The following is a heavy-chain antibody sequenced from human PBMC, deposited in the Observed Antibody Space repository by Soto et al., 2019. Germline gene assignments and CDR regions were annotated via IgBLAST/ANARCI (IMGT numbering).Heavy chain of an antibody. J-gene: IGHJ4*02. V-gene: IGHV3-33*01. D-gene: IGHD3-10*01. CDR3: ARAGQYYGWGGGDY. CDR1: GFTFSSYG. CDR2: IWYDGSNK. Sequence: QVQLVESGGGVVQPGRSLRLSCAASGFTFSSYGMHWVRHAPGKGLEWVAVIWYDGSNKYYADSVKGRFTISRDNSKNTLYLQMNSLRAEDTAVYYCARAGQYYGWGGGDYWGQGTLVTVSS.